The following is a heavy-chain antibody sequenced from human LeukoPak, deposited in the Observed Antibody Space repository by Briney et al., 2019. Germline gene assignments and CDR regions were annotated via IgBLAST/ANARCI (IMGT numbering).Heavy chain of an antibody. D-gene: IGHD4-11*01. CDR3: ARGDYSNYGLLLTPPDY. CDR2: ISAYNGNT. CDR1: GYKFTNYA. J-gene: IGHJ4*02. V-gene: IGHV1-18*01. Sequence: GASVKVSCKASGYKFTNYAISWVRQAPGQGLEWMGWISAYNGNTNYAQKLQGRVTMTTDTSTSTAYMELRSLRSDDTAVYYCARGDYSNYGLLLTPPDYWGQGTLVTVSS.